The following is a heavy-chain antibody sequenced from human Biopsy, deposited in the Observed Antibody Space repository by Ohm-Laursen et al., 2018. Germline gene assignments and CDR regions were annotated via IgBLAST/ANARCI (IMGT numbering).Heavy chain of an antibody. CDR3: GNEVHGRDY. J-gene: IGHJ4*02. CDR2: INQSGIT. D-gene: IGHD2-15*01. Sequence: SQTLSLTCGVYGKTFSDYYWSWIRQPPGKGLEWIGQINQSGITNYNPSLKSRVNISADKSNNQFSLKLTSVTSADTAVYFCGNEVHGRDYWGLGALVTVSS. V-gene: IGHV4-34*08. CDR1: GKTFSDYY.